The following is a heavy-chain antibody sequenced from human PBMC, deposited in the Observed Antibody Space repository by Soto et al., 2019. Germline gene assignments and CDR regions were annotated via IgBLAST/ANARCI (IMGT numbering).Heavy chain of an antibody. D-gene: IGHD4-17*01. V-gene: IGHV3-30-3*01. CDR3: ARGPGRVTTFDGLDV. J-gene: IGHJ6*02. CDR2: ISFDGSTR. CDR1: GFTFSHYP. Sequence: QVQLVESGGGVVHPGRSLRLSCAASGFTFSHYPMHWVRQAPGKGLEWVAVISFDGSTRYYADSVKGRFTISRDNSKNTLYLQMHSLRAEDTAMYYCARGPGRVTTFDGLDVWDQGTTVTVSS.